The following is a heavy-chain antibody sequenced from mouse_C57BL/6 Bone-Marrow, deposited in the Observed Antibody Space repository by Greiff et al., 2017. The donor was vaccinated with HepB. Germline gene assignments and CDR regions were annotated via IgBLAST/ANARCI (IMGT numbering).Heavy chain of an antibody. CDR3: ARGKIYFDY. CDR2: ISDGGSYT. Sequence: EVKVVESGGGLVKPGGSLKLSCAASGFTFSSYAMSWVRKTPEKRLEWVATISDGGSYTYYPDNVKGRFTISRDNAKNNLYLQMSHLKSEDTAMYYCARGKIYFDYWGQGTTLTVSS. V-gene: IGHV5-4*03. CDR1: GFTFSSYA. J-gene: IGHJ2*01.